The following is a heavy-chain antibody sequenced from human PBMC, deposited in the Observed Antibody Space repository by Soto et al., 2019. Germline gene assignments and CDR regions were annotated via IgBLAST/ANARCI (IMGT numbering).Heavy chain of an antibody. CDR3: ARKRIAVTGPFDY. J-gene: IGHJ4*01. CDR2: IYYSGST. CDR1: GDSIGSYY. Sequence: SETLSLTCTVSGDSIGSYYWSWIRQPPGKGLEWIGYIYYSGSTNYNPSLKSRVAISIDTSKNQFSLNLTSVTAADTAVYYCARKRIAVTGPFDYWGQEPWSPSPQ. D-gene: IGHD6-19*01. V-gene: IGHV4-59*01.